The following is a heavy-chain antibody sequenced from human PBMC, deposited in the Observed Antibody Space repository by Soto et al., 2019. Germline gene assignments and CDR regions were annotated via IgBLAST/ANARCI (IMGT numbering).Heavy chain of an antibody. Sequence: GASVKVSCKASGYTSINYGITWVRQAPGQGLEWMGWISGYNGNTNYAQKFQGRVTMTTDTSTSTAYMELRSLRSDDTAVYYCARVRGVKHYDYVDAFVYWGQGGLVTISA. CDR3: ARVRGVKHYDYVDAFVY. V-gene: IGHV1-18*01. J-gene: IGHJ4*02. CDR1: GYTSINYG. CDR2: ISGYNGNT. D-gene: IGHD3-10*02.